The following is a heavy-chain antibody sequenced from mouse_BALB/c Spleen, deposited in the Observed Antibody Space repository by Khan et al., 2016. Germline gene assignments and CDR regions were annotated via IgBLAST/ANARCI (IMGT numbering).Heavy chain of an antibody. D-gene: IGHD4-1*01. CDR1: GYSITSDYA. CDR3: GRHPLAEWFYDV. V-gene: IGHV3-2*02. CDR2: IIYSGST. Sequence: EVQLQESGPGLVKPSQSLSLTCTVTGYSITSDYAWNWIRQFPGNKLEWMGYIIYSGSTSYNPSLKSRISITRDTSKNQFFLQLNSVTPEDTATYFCGRHPLAEWFYDVGDAGTTVTVSS. J-gene: IGHJ1*01.